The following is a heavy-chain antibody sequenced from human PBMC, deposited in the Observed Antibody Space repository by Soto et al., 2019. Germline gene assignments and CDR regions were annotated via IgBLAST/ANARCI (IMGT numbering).Heavy chain of an antibody. CDR3: ASSYGSGYRAFDY. V-gene: IGHV1-69*02. D-gene: IGHD3-10*01. J-gene: IGHJ4*02. CDR2: VNPIVSMS. CDR1: GDTFNFYS. Sequence: QVQLVQSGAEVKRPGSSVKVSCKASGDTFNFYSINWVRQAPGLEWMGRVNPIVSMSNYAQKFQGRVTMTEDKSTRTAYMELSSLRSEDTAIYYCASSYGSGYRAFDYWGQGALVTVSS.